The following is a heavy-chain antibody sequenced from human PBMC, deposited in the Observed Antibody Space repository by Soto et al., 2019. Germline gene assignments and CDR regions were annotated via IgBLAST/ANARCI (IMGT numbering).Heavy chain of an antibody. V-gene: IGHV4-59*01. CDR1: GGSLSSYY. CDR2: IYYSGST. J-gene: IGHJ5*02. D-gene: IGHD5-18*01. CDR3: ARDGDTAMVTGNWFDP. Sequence: SENLSLTCTGSGGSLSSYYWSWIRQPPGKGLEWIGYIYYSGSTNYNPSLKSRVTISVDTSKNQFSLKLSSVTAADTAVYYCARDGDTAMVTGNWFDPWGQGTLVTVSS.